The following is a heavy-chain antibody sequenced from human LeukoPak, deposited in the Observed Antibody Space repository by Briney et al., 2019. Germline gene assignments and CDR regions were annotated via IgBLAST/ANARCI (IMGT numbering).Heavy chain of an antibody. CDR3: ARHRGGPYYYGSGRPYYFDY. CDR1: GGSISSYY. D-gene: IGHD3-10*01. Sequence: SETLSLTCTVSGGSISSYYWSWIRQPPGKGLEWIGYIYYSGGTNYNPSLKSRVTISVDTSKNQFSLKLSSVTAADTAVYYCARHRGGPYYYGSGRPYYFDYWGQGTLVTVSS. CDR2: IYYSGGT. V-gene: IGHV4-59*08. J-gene: IGHJ4*02.